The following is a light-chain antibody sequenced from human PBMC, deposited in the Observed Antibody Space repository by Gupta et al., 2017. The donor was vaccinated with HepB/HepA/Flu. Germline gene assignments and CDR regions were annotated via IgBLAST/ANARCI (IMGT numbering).Light chain of an antibody. CDR3: AAWDNSLNAVV. Sequence: QFVLTQPPSASGTPGQRITISCSGGSSNIGSNPVNWYQQVPGTAPKLLIYYHNQRPSGVPDRFSGSKSGTSASLAISGLQSEDEADYYCAAWDNSLNAVVFGGGTKLTVL. V-gene: IGLV1-44*01. CDR1: SSNIGSNP. J-gene: IGLJ2*01. CDR2: YHN.